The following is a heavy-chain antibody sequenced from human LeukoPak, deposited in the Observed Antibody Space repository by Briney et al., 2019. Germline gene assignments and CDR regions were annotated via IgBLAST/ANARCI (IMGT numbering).Heavy chain of an antibody. CDR1: GYTFTRYY. J-gene: IGHJ4*02. CDR2: INPSGGST. Sequence: ASVKVSCKASGYTFTRYYMHWARQAPGQGLEWMGIINPSGGSTKYAQKCQGRVTMTRNTSTSTVYMELSSQRSEDTAVYYCARETGSQNTPTPSFDYWGQGTLVTVSS. CDR3: ARETGSQNTPTPSFDY. D-gene: IGHD1-1*01. V-gene: IGHV1-46*01.